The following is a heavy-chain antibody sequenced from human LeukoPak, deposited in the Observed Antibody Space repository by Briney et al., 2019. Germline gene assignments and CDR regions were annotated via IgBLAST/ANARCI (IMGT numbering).Heavy chain of an antibody. CDR3: AKDLSYGMDV. CDR2: LSGSGGST. V-gene: IGHV3-23*01. Sequence: GGSLRLSCAASGFTFSSYAMSWVRQAPGKGLEWVSALSGSGGSTYYADSVKGRFTISRDNSKNTVYLQMNSLRAGDTAVYYCAKDLSYGMDVWGQGTTVTVSS. CDR1: GFTFSSYA. J-gene: IGHJ6*02.